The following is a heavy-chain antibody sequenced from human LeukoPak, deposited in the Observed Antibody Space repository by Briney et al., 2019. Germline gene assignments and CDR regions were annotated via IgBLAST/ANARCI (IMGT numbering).Heavy chain of an antibody. CDR2: IKQDGSEK. V-gene: IGHV3-7*05. Sequence: GGSLRLSCAASGFTFSSYWMNWGRQAPGKGLEWVANIKQDGSEKHYVDSVKGRFTISRDNAKNSLYLQMNSLRAEDTAVYYCARDYCTNGVCAEYFQHWGQGTLVTVSS. CDR3: ARDYCTNGVCAEYFQH. D-gene: IGHD2-8*01. J-gene: IGHJ1*01. CDR1: GFTFSSYW.